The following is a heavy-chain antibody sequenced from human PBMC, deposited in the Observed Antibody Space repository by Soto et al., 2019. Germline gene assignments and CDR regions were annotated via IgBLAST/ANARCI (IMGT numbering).Heavy chain of an antibody. CDR2: IIPVFGTP. Sequence: QVQLVQSGAEVKKPGSSVKVSCTASGGSLSNFGISWVRQAPGQGLEWMGAIIPVFGTPNYAQKFQDRVTMNADESTTTVYMEVRSLTSEDTAVDYCARGDATKIVVTTYYAMDVWGQGTTVTVSS. D-gene: IGHD3-22*01. CDR3: ARGDATKIVVTTYYAMDV. V-gene: IGHV1-69*12. J-gene: IGHJ6*02. CDR1: GGSLSNFG.